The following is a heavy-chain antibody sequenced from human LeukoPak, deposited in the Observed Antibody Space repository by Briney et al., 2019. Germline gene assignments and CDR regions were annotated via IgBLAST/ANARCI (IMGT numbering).Heavy chain of an antibody. D-gene: IGHD3-10*01. Sequence: GGSLRLSCAASGFTFDDYAMHWVRQAPGKGLEWVSGISWNSGSIGYADSVKGRFTISRDNAKNSLYLQMNSLRAEDTALYYCAKEQTELSWFGDTDYWGQGTLVTVSS. J-gene: IGHJ4*02. V-gene: IGHV3-9*01. CDR3: AKEQTELSWFGDTDY. CDR1: GFTFDDYA. CDR2: ISWNSGSI.